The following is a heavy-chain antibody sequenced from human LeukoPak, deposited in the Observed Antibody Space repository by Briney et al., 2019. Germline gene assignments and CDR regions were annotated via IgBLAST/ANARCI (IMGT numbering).Heavy chain of an antibody. CDR2: INPNSGGT. J-gene: IGHJ4*02. D-gene: IGHD3-16*02. CDR3: ATHVMITFGGVIVNDY. V-gene: IGHV1-2*06. CDR1: GYTFTGYY. Sequence: ASVKVSCKASGYTFTGYYMHWVRQAPGQGLEWMGRINPNSGGTNYAQKFQGRVTMTRDTSISTAYMELSRLRSDDTAVYYCATHVMITFGGVIVNDYWGQGTLVTVSS.